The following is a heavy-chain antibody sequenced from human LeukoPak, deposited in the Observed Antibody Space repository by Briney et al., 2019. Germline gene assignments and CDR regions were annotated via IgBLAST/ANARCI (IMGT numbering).Heavy chain of an antibody. V-gene: IGHV4-59*01. CDR2: IYYSGRT. D-gene: IGHD1-1*01. Sequence: PSETLSLTCTVSGGSISSYYWTWIRQPPGKALERIGYIYYSGRTSYNPSLKSRVTMSVDTSKNQFSLKLSSVTAADTAVYYCARDGNPWNLDVWGQGTLVTVSS. J-gene: IGHJ4*02. CDR1: GGSISSYY. CDR3: ARDGNPWNLDV.